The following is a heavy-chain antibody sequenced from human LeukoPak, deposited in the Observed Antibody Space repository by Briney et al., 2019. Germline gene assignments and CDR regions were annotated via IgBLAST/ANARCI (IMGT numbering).Heavy chain of an antibody. CDR3: ARRRRYSYGYYNWFDP. CDR2: INHSGST. Sequence: SETLSLTCAVYGGSFSGYYWSWLRQPPGKGLEWIGEINHSGSTNYNPSLKSRVTISVDTSKNQFSLKLSSVTAADTAVYYCARRRRYSYGYYNWFDPWGQGTLVTVSS. D-gene: IGHD5-18*01. J-gene: IGHJ5*02. CDR1: GGSFSGYY. V-gene: IGHV4-34*01.